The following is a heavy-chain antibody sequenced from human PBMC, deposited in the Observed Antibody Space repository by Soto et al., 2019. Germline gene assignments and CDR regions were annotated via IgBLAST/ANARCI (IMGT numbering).Heavy chain of an antibody. CDR3: ARLWPEYYASRGYTNWFDF. D-gene: IGHD3-22*01. J-gene: IGHJ5*01. CDR2: ISVYTGNT. V-gene: IGHV1-18*01. Sequence: ASVKVSCKTSGYTFRNNGINWGRQAPGQGLEWMGWISVYTGNTNYAQNFEDRVTMTTDTSTRTAYMELRNLRPDDTATNFCARLWPEYYASRGYTNWFDFWG. CDR1: GYTFRNNG.